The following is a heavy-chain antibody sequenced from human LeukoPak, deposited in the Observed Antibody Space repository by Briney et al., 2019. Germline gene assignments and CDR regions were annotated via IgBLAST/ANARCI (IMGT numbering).Heavy chain of an antibody. Sequence: SETLSLTCTVSGGSFSFDSWTWIRQPPGKGLEWIGWRFNSGSTSYDPSLKSRVTISIDTSKNQFSLKLNSVTAADTAVYYCARRRDGYSIFDYWGHGTLVIVSS. CDR1: GGSFSFDS. CDR3: ARRRDGYSIFDY. CDR2: RFNSGST. D-gene: IGHD5-24*01. J-gene: IGHJ4*01. V-gene: IGHV4-59*12.